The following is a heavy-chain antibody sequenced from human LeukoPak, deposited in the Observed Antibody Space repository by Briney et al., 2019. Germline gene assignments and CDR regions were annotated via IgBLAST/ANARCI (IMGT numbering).Heavy chain of an antibody. CDR2: IIPIFGTA. D-gene: IGHD6-13*01. J-gene: IGHJ4*02. V-gene: IGHV1-69*06. CDR1: GGTFSSYA. CDR3: ARGGAAGKASYFDY. Sequence: SVKVSCKASGGTFSSYAISWVRQAPGQGLEWMGGIIPIFGTANYAQKFQGRVTITADKSTSTAYMELSSLRSEDTAVYYCARGGAAGKASYFDYWGQGTLVTVSS.